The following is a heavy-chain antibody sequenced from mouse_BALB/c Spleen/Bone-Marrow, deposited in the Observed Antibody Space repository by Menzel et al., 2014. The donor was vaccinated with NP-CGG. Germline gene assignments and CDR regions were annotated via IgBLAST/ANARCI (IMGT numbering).Heavy chain of an antibody. V-gene: IGHV1-61*01. CDR1: GYTFTSYW. J-gene: IGHJ2*01. Sequence: QVQLQQPGAELVRPGASVQLSCKASGYTFTSYWMNWIKQRPEHGLEWIGRINTYNSEPLYNQKFKDKAILTVDKSSISAYIQRSSLTSEDSAVYYCVRGGSFDYWGQGTTLTVSA. CDR3: VRGGSFDY. CDR2: INTYNSEP.